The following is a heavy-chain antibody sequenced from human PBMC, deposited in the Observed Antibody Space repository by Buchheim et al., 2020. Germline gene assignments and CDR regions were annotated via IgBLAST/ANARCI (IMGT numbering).Heavy chain of an antibody. Sequence: QVQLVESGGGVVQPGRSLRLSCAASGFTFSSYGMHWVRQAPGKGLEWVAVISYDGSIKYYADSVKGRFTISRDNSKNTLYLQMNSLRAEDTAVYYCAKLWFGEHLDYWGQGTL. CDR1: GFTFSSYG. J-gene: IGHJ4*02. CDR3: AKLWFGEHLDY. V-gene: IGHV3-30*18. D-gene: IGHD3-10*01. CDR2: ISYDGSIK.